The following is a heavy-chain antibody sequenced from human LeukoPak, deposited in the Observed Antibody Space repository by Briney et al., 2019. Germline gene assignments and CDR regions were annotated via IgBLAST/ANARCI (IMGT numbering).Heavy chain of an antibody. D-gene: IGHD3-22*01. CDR2: IYYSGST. J-gene: IGHJ4*02. Sequence: SETLSLTCTVSGGSISSSSYYWGWIRQPPGKGLEWIGSIYYSGSTYYNPSLKSRVTISVDTSKNQFSLKLSSVTAADTAVYYCERRDYDDAPLGYWGQGTLVTVSS. CDR1: GGSISSSSYY. CDR3: ERRDYDDAPLGY. V-gene: IGHV4-39*01.